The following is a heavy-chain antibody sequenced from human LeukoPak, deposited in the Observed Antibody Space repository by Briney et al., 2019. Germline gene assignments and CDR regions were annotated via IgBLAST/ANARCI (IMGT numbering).Heavy chain of an antibody. J-gene: IGHJ6*03. CDR1: GFTFSSYS. V-gene: IGHV3-48*01. CDR3: AKSNSGSYLYYYYYMDV. D-gene: IGHD1-26*01. CDR2: ISSSSNTI. Sequence: GGSLRLSCAASGFTFSSYSMNWVRQAPGKGLEWVSYISSSSNTIYYADSVKGRFTISRDNSKNTLYLQMNSLRAEDTAVYYCAKSNSGSYLYYYYYMDVWGKGTTVTISS.